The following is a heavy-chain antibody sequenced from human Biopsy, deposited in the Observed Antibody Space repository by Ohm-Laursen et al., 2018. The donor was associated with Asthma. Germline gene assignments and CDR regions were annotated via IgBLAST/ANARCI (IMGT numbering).Heavy chain of an antibody. V-gene: IGHV1-69*01. J-gene: IGHJ6*02. CDR1: GGTFSNFA. D-gene: IGHD6-19*01. CDR2: IMTVFGTT. CDR3: SGGQVGYSSGWSLLLKKIYYSGMDV. Sequence: GPSVKVSCKAPGGTFSNFAISWVRQAPGQGLEWLGGIMTVFGTTNYAQKFQGRVTITADESTSTAYMEVTSLRSEETAFLFVSGGQVGYSSGWSLLLKKIYYSGMDVWGQGTGVTVSS.